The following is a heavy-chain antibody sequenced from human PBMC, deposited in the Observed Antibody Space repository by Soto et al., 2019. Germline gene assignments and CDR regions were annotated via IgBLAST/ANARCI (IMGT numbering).Heavy chain of an antibody. CDR2: INWNGGST. J-gene: IGHJ4*02. CDR1: GFTFDDYG. D-gene: IGHD2-2*01. Sequence: GGSLRLSCAASGFTFDDYGMSWVRQAPGKGLEWVSGINWNGGSTGYADSVKGRFTISRDNAKNSLYLQMNSLRAEDTALYYCARVKYCSSTSCSVGGFDYWGQGTLVTVSS. CDR3: ARVKYCSSTSCSVGGFDY. V-gene: IGHV3-20*04.